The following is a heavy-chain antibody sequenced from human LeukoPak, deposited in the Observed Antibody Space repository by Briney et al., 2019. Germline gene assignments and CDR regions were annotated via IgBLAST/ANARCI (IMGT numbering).Heavy chain of an antibody. J-gene: IGHJ4*02. CDR3: ARLGATGGY. CDR2: IIPIFGTA. D-gene: IGHD1-26*01. Sequence: ASVKVSCKASGYTFTSYYMHWVRQAPGQGLEWMGGIIPIFGTANYAQKFQGRVTITADESTSTAYMELSSLRSEDTAVYYCARLGATGGYWGQGTLVTVSS. V-gene: IGHV1-69*13. CDR1: GYTFTSYY.